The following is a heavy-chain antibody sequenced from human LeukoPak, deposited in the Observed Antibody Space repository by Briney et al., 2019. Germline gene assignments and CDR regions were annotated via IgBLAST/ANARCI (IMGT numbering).Heavy chain of an antibody. D-gene: IGHD3-22*01. V-gene: IGHV3-23*01. Sequence: PGGSLRLSCAASGFTFSSYAMSWVRQAPGKGLEWVSAISGSGGSTNYADSVKGRFTISRGNSKNTLYLQMNSLRDEDTAVYYCAKSSYYDSSGYYREYYFDFWGQGTLVTVSS. J-gene: IGHJ4*02. CDR1: GFTFSSYA. CDR3: AKSSYYDSSGYYREYYFDF. CDR2: ISGSGGST.